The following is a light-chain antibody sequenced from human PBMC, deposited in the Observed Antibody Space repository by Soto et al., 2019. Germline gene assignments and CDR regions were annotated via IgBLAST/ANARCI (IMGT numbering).Light chain of an antibody. J-gene: IGLJ2*01. CDR2: SDD. CDR3: AAWDDSLNGVL. Sequence: QSVLTQPPSASGTPGKRAVISSLGSRPNIGGNSVNWYQQFQGTAPKLLIYSDDERPSGVPDRFSGSKSGTSASLAISGLQSDDEADYYCAAWDDSLNGVLFGGGTKLTVL. V-gene: IGLV1-44*01. CDR1: RPNIGGNS.